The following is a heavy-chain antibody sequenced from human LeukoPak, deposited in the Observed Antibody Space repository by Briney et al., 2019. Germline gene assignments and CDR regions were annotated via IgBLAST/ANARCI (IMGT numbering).Heavy chain of an antibody. J-gene: IGHJ6*02. D-gene: IGHD3-10*01. Sequence: ASVKVSCKASGYTFTNYYLHWVRQAPGQGLAWMGIINPSGDTTRYVEKFQGRVTMIRDTSASTVYMELSSLRSEDTAVYYCAREGYSESFYNPRSYGMDVWGQGTTVIVSS. CDR3: AREGYSESFYNPRSYGMDV. V-gene: IGHV1-46*01. CDR2: INPSGDTT. CDR1: GYTFTNYY.